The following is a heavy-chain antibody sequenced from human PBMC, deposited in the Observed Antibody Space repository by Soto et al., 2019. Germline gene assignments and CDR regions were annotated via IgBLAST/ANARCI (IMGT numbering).Heavy chain of an antibody. V-gene: IGHV4-30-2*01. J-gene: IGHJ5*02. CDR1: GGSISSGGYS. D-gene: IGHD2-2*02. CDR2: IYHSGST. CDR3: ARGGTEYCSSTSCYRHNWFDP. Sequence: SETLSLTCAVSGGSISSGGYSWSWIRHPPGKGLEWIGYIYHSGSTYYNPSLKSRVTISVDRSKNQFSLKLSSVTAADTAVYYCARGGTEYCSSTSCYRHNWFDPWGQGTLVTVSS.